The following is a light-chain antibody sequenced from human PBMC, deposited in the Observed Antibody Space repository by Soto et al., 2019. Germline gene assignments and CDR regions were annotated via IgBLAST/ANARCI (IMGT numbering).Light chain of an antibody. Sequence: QPVLTQPPSASGSPGQSVTISCTGTSSDVGGYNYVSWYQHHPGKAPKLMIYEVSKRPSGVPDRFSGSKSGNTASLTVSGLQAEDEADYYCSSYAGSNTFVVFGAGTMLTVL. CDR1: SSDVGGYNY. CDR3: SSYAGSNTFVV. V-gene: IGLV2-8*01. CDR2: EVS. J-gene: IGLJ2*01.